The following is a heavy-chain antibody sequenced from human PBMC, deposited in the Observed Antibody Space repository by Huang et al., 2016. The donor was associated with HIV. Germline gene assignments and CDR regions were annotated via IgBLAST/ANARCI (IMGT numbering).Heavy chain of an antibody. J-gene: IGHJ4*02. CDR1: GGSFSDQI. CDR3: AMSLRYQYDSRSYWGRYFDY. CDR2: IIPLFRAA. Sequence: QVQLEQSGPAVRKPGSSVKVSCQASGGSFSDQIISWVRQAPGQRFEWMGGIIPLFRAAAYAEEFKGRGTMTADESTATIYMERNSLTSEDTAVYYCAMSLRYQYDSRSYWGRYFDYWGQGTLVTVSS. V-gene: IGHV1-69*01. D-gene: IGHD3-16*01.